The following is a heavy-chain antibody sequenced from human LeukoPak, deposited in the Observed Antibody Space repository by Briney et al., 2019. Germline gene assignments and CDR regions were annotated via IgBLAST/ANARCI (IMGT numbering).Heavy chain of an antibody. V-gene: IGHV3-9*01. CDR1: GFTFDDYA. CDR2: ISWNSGSI. CDR3: AKGKKTGLAAAGSDY. Sequence: PGGSLRLSCAASGFTFDDYAMHWVRQAPGKGLEWVSGISWNSGSIGYADSVKGRFTISRDNAKNPLYLQMNSLRAEDTALYYCAKGKKTGLAAAGSDYWGQGTLVTVSS. D-gene: IGHD6-13*01. J-gene: IGHJ4*02.